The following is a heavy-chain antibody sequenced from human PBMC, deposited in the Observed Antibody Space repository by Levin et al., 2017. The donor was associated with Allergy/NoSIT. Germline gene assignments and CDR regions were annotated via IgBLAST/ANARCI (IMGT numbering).Heavy chain of an antibody. CDR1: GFTFSNAW. CDR3: TTDLQPEFTIFGVVIPPTGVGGLEGDV. V-gene: IGHV3-15*01. CDR2: IKSKTDGGTT. J-gene: IGHJ6*04. D-gene: IGHD3-3*01. Sequence: GESLKISCAASGFTFSNAWMSWVRQAPGKGLEWVGRIKSKTDGGTTDYAAPVKGRFTISRDDSKNTLYLQMNSLKTEDTAVYYCTTDLQPEFTIFGVVIPPTGVGGLEGDVWGKGTTVTVSS.